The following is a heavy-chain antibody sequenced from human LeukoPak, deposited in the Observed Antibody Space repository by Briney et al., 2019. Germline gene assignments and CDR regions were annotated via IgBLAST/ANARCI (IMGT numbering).Heavy chain of an antibody. CDR2: INHSGST. CDR1: GGSFSGYY. Sequence: SETLSLTCAVYGGSFSGYYWSWIRQPPGKGLEWIGEINHSGSTDYNPSLKSRVTISVDTSKNQFSLKLSSVTAADTAVYYCASSGWYDPFDYWGQGTLVTVPS. V-gene: IGHV4-34*01. CDR3: ASSGWYDPFDY. D-gene: IGHD6-19*01. J-gene: IGHJ4*02.